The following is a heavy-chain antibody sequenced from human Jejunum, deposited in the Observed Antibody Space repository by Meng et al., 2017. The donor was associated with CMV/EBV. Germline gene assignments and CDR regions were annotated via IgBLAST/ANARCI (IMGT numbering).Heavy chain of an antibody. V-gene: IGHV3-74*01. CDR2: ISIAGFSS. Sequence: ASGFSVSNFWMHWVRQAPGKGLEWVSRISIAGFSSDYADSVKGRFTISRDNAKNTLYLQMNSLRADDTAVYYCARDNIDFWSGLDVWGQGTMVTV. J-gene: IGHJ3*01. CDR3: ARDNIDFWSGLDV. CDR1: GFSVSNFW. D-gene: IGHD3-3*01.